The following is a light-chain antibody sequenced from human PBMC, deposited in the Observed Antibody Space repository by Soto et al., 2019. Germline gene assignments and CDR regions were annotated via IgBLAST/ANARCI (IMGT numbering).Light chain of an antibody. CDR1: QSISNNY. V-gene: IGKV3-20*01. J-gene: IGKJ1*01. CDR3: QQYGSARA. CDR2: GAS. Sequence: EIVLTQSPGTLSLSPGERVTLSCRASQSISNNYLAWYQQKPGQAPRLLIYGASSRATGIPDRFSGSGSGTDFTLTISRLEPEDFAVYYCQQYGSARAFGQGTKVDI.